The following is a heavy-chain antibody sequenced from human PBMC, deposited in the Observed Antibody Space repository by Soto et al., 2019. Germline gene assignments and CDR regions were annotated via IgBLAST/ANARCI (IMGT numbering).Heavy chain of an antibody. CDR1: GFTFNSYG. D-gene: IGHD1-26*01. CDR3: AKPGGGSSGNAFDI. Sequence: QVQLVESGGGVVQPGRSLRLSCAASGFTFNSYGMHWVRQAPGKGLEWVAVISYDGSNKYYADSVKGRFTISRDNSKNTLYLQMNSLRAEDRAVYYCAKPGGGSSGNAFDIWGQGTMVTVSS. V-gene: IGHV3-30*18. J-gene: IGHJ3*02. CDR2: ISYDGSNK.